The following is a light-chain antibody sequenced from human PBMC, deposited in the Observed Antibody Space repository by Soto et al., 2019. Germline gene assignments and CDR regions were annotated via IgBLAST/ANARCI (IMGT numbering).Light chain of an antibody. CDR1: QSVSSY. J-gene: IGKJ1*01. CDR3: QQRSNWPQWT. Sequence: EIVLTQSPATLSLSPEERATLSCRASQSVSSYLAWYQQKPGQAPRLLIYDASNRATGIPARFSGSGSGTDFTLTISSLEPEDFAVYYCQQRSNWPQWTFGQGTKVDIK. V-gene: IGKV3-11*01. CDR2: DAS.